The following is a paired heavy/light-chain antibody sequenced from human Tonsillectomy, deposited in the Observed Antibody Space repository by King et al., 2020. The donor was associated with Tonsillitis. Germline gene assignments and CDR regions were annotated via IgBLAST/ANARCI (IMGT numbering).Light chain of an antibody. Sequence: EIVMTQSPATLSVSPGERATLSCRASQSVSSNLAWYQQKPGQAPRLLIYDASTRATGIPARFSGSGSGTEFTLTISSLQSEDFAVYYCQQYHDWPPPFTFGPGTKVDIK. V-gene: IGKV3-15*01. CDR2: DAS. J-gene: IGKJ3*01. CDR3: QQYHDWPPPFT. CDR1: QSVSSN.
Heavy chain of an antibody. D-gene: IGHD3-9*01. V-gene: IGHV3-11*01. J-gene: IGHJ4*02. CDR3: ARGTGTGYRKYYDH. CDR2: ISSSGSVI. Sequence: QVQLVESGGGLVKPGGSLRLSCAASGFTFSDYYITWIRQAPGKGLEWLAYISSSGSVIYHADSVKGRFTISRDNAKNLLYLQMNSLRAEDTAVYYCARGTGTGYRKYYDHWGQGTLVTVSS. CDR1: GFTFSDYY.